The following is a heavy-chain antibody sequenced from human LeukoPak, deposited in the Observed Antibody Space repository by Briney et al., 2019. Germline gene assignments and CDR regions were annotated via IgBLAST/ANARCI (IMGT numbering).Heavy chain of an antibody. Sequence: GGSLRLSCAASGFTFSSNYMSWVRQAPGKGLEWVSVIYSGGSTYYADSVKGRFTISRDNSKNTLYLQMNSLRAEDTAVYYCASSRGHLYDILTGDDYWGQGTLVTVSS. CDR2: IYSGGST. J-gene: IGHJ4*02. CDR3: ASSRGHLYDILTGDDY. V-gene: IGHV3-53*01. D-gene: IGHD3-9*01. CDR1: GFTFSSNY.